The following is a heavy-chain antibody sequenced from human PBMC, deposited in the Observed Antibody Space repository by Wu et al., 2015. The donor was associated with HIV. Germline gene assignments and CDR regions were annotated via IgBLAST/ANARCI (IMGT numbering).Heavy chain of an antibody. J-gene: IGHJ6*01. CDR1: GLRLVTSV. D-gene: IGHD3-10*01. CDR2: IVVGNGDT. Sequence: QLQLEQSGPEVKKPDTSVKVSCKASGLRLVTSVIQWVRQARGERPEWVGWIVVGNGDTNYAQKFAERVTFTRDMSKNTVYMELRSLRSNDTAKYYCATRYPGSGSYIHYFYGMDVWGQGTAITVSS. V-gene: IGHV1-58*02. CDR3: ATRYPGSGSYIHYFYGMDV.